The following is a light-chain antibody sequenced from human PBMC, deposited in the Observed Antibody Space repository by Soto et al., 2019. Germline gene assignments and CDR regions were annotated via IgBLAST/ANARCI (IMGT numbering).Light chain of an antibody. CDR1: QSVTSY. Sequence: EIVLTQSPATLSLSPGERATLSCRASQSVTSYLAWYQQRPGQAPRLLINDASRRATGIPDRFSGSGSGADFTLTISSLEPEDFAVYYCQQRTNWPLTFGGGTKVEIK. J-gene: IGKJ4*01. CDR2: DAS. V-gene: IGKV3-11*01. CDR3: QQRTNWPLT.